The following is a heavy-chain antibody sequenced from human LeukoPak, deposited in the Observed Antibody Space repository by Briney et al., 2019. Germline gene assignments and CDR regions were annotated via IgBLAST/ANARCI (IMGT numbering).Heavy chain of an antibody. V-gene: IGHV4-39*01. J-gene: IGHJ4*02. CDR2: IYYSGST. CDR3: ARPQGYQLLDFEY. D-gene: IGHD2-2*01. CDR1: GGSFSGYY. Sequence: SETLSLTCAVYGGSFSGYYWGWSRPRPGKGLGWSGSIYYSGSTYYNPSLKSRVTISVDTSKNQFSLKLSSVTAADTAVYYCARPQGYQLLDFEYWGQGTLVTVSS.